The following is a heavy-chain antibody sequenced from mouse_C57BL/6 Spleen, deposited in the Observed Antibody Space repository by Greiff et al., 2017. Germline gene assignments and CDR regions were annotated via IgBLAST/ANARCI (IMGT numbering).Heavy chain of an antibody. D-gene: IGHD2-5*01. CDR1: GYTFTSYW. CDR3: ARKDYSNYDYYAMDY. V-gene: IGHV1-52*01. Sequence: VQLQQPGAELVRPGSSVKLSCKASGYTFTSYWMHWVQQRPIQGLEWIGNIDPSDSESHYDQQFKDKATLTVDKSSSTAYMQLSSLTSEDSAVYYCARKDYSNYDYYAMDYWGQGTSVTVSS. CDR2: IDPSDSES. J-gene: IGHJ4*01.